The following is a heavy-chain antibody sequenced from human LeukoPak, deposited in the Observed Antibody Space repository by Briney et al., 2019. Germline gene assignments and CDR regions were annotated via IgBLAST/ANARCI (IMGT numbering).Heavy chain of an antibody. CDR2: IYYSGST. J-gene: IGHJ4*02. CDR3: ARGSITIFVVVIDGYFDY. V-gene: IGHV4-59*01. D-gene: IGHD3-3*01. CDR1: GGSISSYY. Sequence: SETLSLTCTVSGGSISSYYWSWIRQPPGKGLEWNGYIYYSGSTNYNPSLKSRVTISVDTSKNQFSLKLSSVTAADTAVYYCARGSITIFVVVIDGYFDYWGQGSLVTVSS.